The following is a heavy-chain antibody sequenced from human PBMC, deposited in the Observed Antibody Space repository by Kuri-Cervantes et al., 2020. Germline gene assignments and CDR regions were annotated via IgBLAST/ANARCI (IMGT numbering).Heavy chain of an antibody. CDR2: ISSSGSTI. Sequence: GESLKISCAASGFTFSSYSMNWVRQAPGKGLEWVSYISSSGSTIYYADSVKGRSTISRDNAKNSLYLQMNSLRAEDTAVYYCARGADYDFWSGYPDYFDYWGQGTLVTVSS. J-gene: IGHJ4*02. D-gene: IGHD3-3*01. V-gene: IGHV3-48*04. CDR3: ARGADYDFWSGYPDYFDY. CDR1: GFTFSSYS.